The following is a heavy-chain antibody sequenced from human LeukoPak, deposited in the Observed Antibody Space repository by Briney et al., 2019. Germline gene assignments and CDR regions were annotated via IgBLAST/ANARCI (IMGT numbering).Heavy chain of an antibody. Sequence: ASVKVSCKASGYAFTGYYMHWVRQAPGQGLEWMGRINPNSGGANYAQKFQGRVTMTRDTSISTAYMELSRLRSDDTAVYYCARGPRLDSSGWYYGAFDIWGQGTMVTVSS. D-gene: IGHD6-19*01. J-gene: IGHJ3*02. CDR2: INPNSGGA. CDR1: GYAFTGYY. CDR3: ARGPRLDSSGWYYGAFDI. V-gene: IGHV1-2*06.